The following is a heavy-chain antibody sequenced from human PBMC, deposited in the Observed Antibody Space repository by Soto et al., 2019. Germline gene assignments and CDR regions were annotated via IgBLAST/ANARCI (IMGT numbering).Heavy chain of an antibody. D-gene: IGHD3-10*01. CDR2: ISYDGSNK. CDR3: ARDSTMAN. J-gene: IGHJ4*02. Sequence: QVQLVESGGGVVQPGRSLRLPCAASGFTFSSYAMHWVRQAPGKGLEWVAVISYDGSNKYYADSVKGRFTISRDNSKNTLYLQMNSLRAEDTAVYYCARDSTMANWGQGTLVTVSS. V-gene: IGHV3-30-3*01. CDR1: GFTFSSYA.